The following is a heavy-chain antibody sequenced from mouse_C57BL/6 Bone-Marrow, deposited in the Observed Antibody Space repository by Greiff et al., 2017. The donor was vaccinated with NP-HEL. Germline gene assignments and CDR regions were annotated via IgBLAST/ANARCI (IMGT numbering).Heavy chain of an antibody. J-gene: IGHJ1*03. CDR2: IRSKSNNYAT. V-gene: IGHV10-1*01. D-gene: IGHD2-1*01. CDR3: VRHYGKSWYFDV. Sequence: EVQRVESGGGLVQPKGSLKLSCAASGFSFNTYAMNWVRQAPGKGLEWVARIRSKSNNYATYYADSVKDRFTISRDDSESMLYLQMNNLKTEDTAMYYCVRHYGKSWYFDVWGTGTTVTVSS. CDR1: GFSFNTYA.